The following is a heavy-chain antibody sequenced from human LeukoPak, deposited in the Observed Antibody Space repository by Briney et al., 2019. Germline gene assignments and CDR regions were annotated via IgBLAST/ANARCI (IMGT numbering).Heavy chain of an antibody. Sequence: SETLSLTCTVSGGSISSYYWSWIRQPAGKGLEWIGSIYHSGSTYYNPSLKSRVTISVDTSKNQFSLKLSSVTAADTAVYYCARGVMGPAPYSRRATYYYYMDVWGKGTTVTVSS. CDR1: GGSISSYY. J-gene: IGHJ6*03. CDR2: IYHSGST. D-gene: IGHD1-26*01. CDR3: ARGVMGPAPYSRRATYYYYMDV. V-gene: IGHV4-4*07.